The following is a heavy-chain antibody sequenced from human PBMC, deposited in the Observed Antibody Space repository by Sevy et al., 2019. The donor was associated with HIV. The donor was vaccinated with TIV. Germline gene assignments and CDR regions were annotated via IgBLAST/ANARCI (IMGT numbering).Heavy chain of an antibody. Sequence: ASVKVSCKASGYTFTDYYMHWVRPAPGQGLEWMGRINPNSGDTNFVQKFQGRVTMTRDTSISTAYMELSRLTSDDTAVYYCARDPVAPNPAGMDVWGQGTTVTVSS. D-gene: IGHD5-12*01. CDR1: GYTFTDYY. CDR2: INPNSGDT. V-gene: IGHV1-2*06. CDR3: ARDPVAPNPAGMDV. J-gene: IGHJ6*02.